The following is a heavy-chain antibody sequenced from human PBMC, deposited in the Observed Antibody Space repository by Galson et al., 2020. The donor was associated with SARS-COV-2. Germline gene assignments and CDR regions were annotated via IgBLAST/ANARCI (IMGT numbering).Heavy chain of an antibody. Sequence: ESGPTLVKPTQTLTLTCTFSGFSLTTSGMCVTWIRHPPGNALEWLAPTDWDDDEYYNTSLTTRLTISKDTPKNQGVLTMTNLDPVDTATCYCALSNSSGCRGKYWGQGTRVTGSS. CDR3: ALSNSSGCRGKY. D-gene: IGHD6-19*01. CDR2: TDWDDDE. J-gene: IGHJ4*02. CDR1: GFSLTTSGMC. V-gene: IGHV2-70*01.